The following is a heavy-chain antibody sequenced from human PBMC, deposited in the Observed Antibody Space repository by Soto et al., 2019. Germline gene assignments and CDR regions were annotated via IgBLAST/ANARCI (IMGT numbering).Heavy chain of an antibody. CDR2: MTRSGSSS. J-gene: IGHJ3*01. CDR3: ARELSGNYSAFDL. CDR1: GFTFSDHY. D-gene: IGHD1-26*01. Sequence: QVQLVESGGELVKPGGSLRLSCAASGFTFSDHYMSWIRQAPGKGLEWISYMTRSGSSSSYADSVKGRFTISRDNAKNSLYLQMNSLRGDDPAVYYCARELSGNYSAFDLWGQGTMVTVSS. V-gene: IGHV3-11*01.